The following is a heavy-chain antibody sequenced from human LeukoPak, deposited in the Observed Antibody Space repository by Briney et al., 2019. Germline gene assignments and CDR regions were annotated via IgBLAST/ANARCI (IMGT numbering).Heavy chain of an antibody. CDR3: ARTKCSSCPLDY. Sequence: SETLPLTCTVSGGSVSSYYGSWIRQPPGKGLEWIGYIYYSGSTYYNPSLKSRVTISVDKLNNQFSLNLNSVTAADTAVYYCARTKCSSCPLDYWGQGTLVTVSS. V-gene: IGHV4-59*02. CDR2: IYYSGST. J-gene: IGHJ4*02. D-gene: IGHD6-6*01. CDR1: GGSVSSYY.